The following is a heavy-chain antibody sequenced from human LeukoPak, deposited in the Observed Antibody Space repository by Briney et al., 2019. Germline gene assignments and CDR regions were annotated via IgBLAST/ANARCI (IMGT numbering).Heavy chain of an antibody. Sequence: SETLSLTCAVYGGSFSGYYWSWIRQPPGKGLEWIGEINHSGSTNYNPSLKSRVTISVDTSKNQFSLKLSSVTAADTAVYYCASFNYYGSGSYYNVDTGLYYFDYWGQGTLVTVSS. CDR2: INHSGST. D-gene: IGHD3-10*01. V-gene: IGHV4-34*01. CDR3: ASFNYYGSGSYYNVDTGLYYFDY. CDR1: GGSFSGYY. J-gene: IGHJ4*02.